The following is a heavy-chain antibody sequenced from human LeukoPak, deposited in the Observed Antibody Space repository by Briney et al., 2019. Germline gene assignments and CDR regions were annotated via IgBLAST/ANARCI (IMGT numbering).Heavy chain of an antibody. CDR1: GDSVSSNSAA. CDR2: TYYRSKWYN. J-gene: IGHJ6*02. Sequence: SQTLSLTCAISGDSVSSNSAAWNWIRQSPSRGLEWLGRTYYRSKWYNDYAVSVKSRITINPDTSKNQFSLQLNSVTPEDTAVYYCARFPASGLMVRGFYYYGMDVWGQGTTVTVSS. CDR3: ARFPASGLMVRGFYYYGMDV. V-gene: IGHV6-1*01. D-gene: IGHD3-10*01.